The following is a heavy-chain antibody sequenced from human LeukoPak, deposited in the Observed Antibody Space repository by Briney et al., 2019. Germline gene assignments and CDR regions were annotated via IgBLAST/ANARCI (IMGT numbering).Heavy chain of an antibody. Sequence: SETLSLTCAVYGGSFSGYYWSWIRQPPGKGLEWIGEINHSGSTNYNPSLKSRVTISVDTSKNQISLKLSSVTAADTAVYYCARGHHVWGSYRYPANGWFDPWGQGTLVTVSS. J-gene: IGHJ5*02. V-gene: IGHV4-34*01. D-gene: IGHD3-16*02. CDR2: INHSGST. CDR1: GGSFSGYY. CDR3: ARGHHVWGSYRYPANGWFDP.